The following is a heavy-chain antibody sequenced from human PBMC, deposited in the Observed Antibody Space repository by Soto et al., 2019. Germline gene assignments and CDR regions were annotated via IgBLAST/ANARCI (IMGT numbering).Heavy chain of an antibody. D-gene: IGHD6-13*01. CDR3: ATSYGNAWYTY. CDR1: SGSISSSNW. CDR2: IYHTGST. Sequence: SETLSLTCAVSSGSISSSNWWSWVRQSPEKGLEWIGEIYHTGSTNYNPSLKSRLTISVDRSRNQFTLQLTSVTVADTAVYYCATSYGNAWYTYWGQGTQVTVSS. V-gene: IGHV4-4*02. J-gene: IGHJ4*02.